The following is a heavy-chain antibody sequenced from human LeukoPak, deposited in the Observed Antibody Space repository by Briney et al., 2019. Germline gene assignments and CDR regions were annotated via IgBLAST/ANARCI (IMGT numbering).Heavy chain of an antibody. Sequence: SQTLSLTCAISGDSVSSKSAVWNWIRQSPSRGLEWLGRTYYRSKWFNDYAVSVKSRITINPDTSKNHFSLQLNSVTPDDTAVYYCARSSGSYPFDYWGQGTLVTVSS. CDR2: TYYRSKWFN. J-gene: IGHJ4*02. CDR3: ARSSGSYPFDY. D-gene: IGHD1-26*01. CDR1: GDSVSSKSAV. V-gene: IGHV6-1*01.